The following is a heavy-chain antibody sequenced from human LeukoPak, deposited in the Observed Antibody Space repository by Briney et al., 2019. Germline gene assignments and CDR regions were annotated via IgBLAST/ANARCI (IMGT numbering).Heavy chain of an antibody. CDR1: GFTFTSYA. CDR3: AKDLEVAYYYDSSGYSH. CDR2: ISDSGGST. V-gene: IGHV3-23*01. J-gene: IGHJ4*02. Sequence: SGGSLRLSCAASGFTFTSYAMSWVRQAPGKGLEWVSAISDSGGSTYYADSVKGRFTISRDNSKNTLYLQMNSLRAEDTAVYYCAKDLEVAYYYDSSGYSHWGQGTLVTVSS. D-gene: IGHD3-22*01.